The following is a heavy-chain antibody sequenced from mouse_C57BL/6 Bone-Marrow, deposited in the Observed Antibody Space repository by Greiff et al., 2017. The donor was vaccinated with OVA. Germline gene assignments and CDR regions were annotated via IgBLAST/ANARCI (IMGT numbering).Heavy chain of an antibody. Sequence: VKLQESGAELARPGASVKLSCKASGYTFTSYGISWVKQRTGQGLEWIGEIYPRSGNTYYNEKFKGKATLTADKSSSTAYMELRSLTSEDSAVYFCARLYDGYPYWYFDVWGTGTTVTVSS. CDR1: GYTFTSYG. CDR2: IYPRSGNT. D-gene: IGHD2-3*01. J-gene: IGHJ1*03. CDR3: ARLYDGYPYWYFDV. V-gene: IGHV1-81*01.